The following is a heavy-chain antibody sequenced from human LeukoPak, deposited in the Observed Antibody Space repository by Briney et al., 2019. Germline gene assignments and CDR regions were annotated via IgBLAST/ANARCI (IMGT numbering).Heavy chain of an antibody. CDR3: AKQRSGGSGWCMDY. CDR1: GFTFSSYG. J-gene: IGHJ4*02. D-gene: IGHD6-19*01. CDR2: ISYDGSNK. Sequence: GGSLRLSCAASGFTFSSYGMHWVRQAPGKGLEWVAVISYDGSNKYYADSVKGRFTISRDNSKNTLYLQMNSLRTEDTAVYYCAKQRSGGSGWCMDYWGQGTLVTVSS. V-gene: IGHV3-30*18.